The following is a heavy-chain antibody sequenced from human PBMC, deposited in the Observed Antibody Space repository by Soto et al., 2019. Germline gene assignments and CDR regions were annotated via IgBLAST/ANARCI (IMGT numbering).Heavy chain of an antibody. CDR3: ARGSPYYYDSSGYDY. Sequence: SETLSLTCTVSGGSISSGGYYWSWIRQHPGKGLEWIGYIYYSGSTYYNPSLKSRVTISVDTSKNQFSLKLSSVTAADTAVYYCARGSPYYYDSSGYDYWGQGTLVTVSS. V-gene: IGHV4-31*03. J-gene: IGHJ4*02. CDR2: IYYSGST. D-gene: IGHD3-22*01. CDR1: GGSISSGGYY.